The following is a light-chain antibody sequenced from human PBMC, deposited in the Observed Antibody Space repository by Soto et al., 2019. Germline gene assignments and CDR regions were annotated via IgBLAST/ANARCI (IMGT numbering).Light chain of an antibody. V-gene: IGKV3-15*01. CDR3: QQGHNWPLT. J-gene: IGKJ2*01. CDR2: SAS. Sequence: EIVMTQSPATLSVSPGERATLSCRASQSISTELAWYQQKPGHPPRLLIYSASTRATGVPARFTGSGSGSEFTLTISGLQSEDFAVYYCQQGHNWPLTFGQGTRREI. CDR1: QSISTE.